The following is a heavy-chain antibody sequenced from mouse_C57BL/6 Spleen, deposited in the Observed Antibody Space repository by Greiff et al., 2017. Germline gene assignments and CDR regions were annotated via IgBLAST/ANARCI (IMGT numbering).Heavy chain of an antibody. J-gene: IGHJ2*01. CDR3: TGLVIDY. CDR2: IRLKSDNYAT. V-gene: IGHV6-3*01. Sequence: EVKLMESGGGLVQPGGSMKLSCVASGFTFSNYWMNWVRQSPEKGLEWVAQIRLKSDNYATNYAESVKGRFTISRDDSKSSVYLQMNNLRAEDTGIYYCTGLVIDYWGQGTTLTVSS. CDR1: GFTFSNYW. D-gene: IGHD2-2*01.